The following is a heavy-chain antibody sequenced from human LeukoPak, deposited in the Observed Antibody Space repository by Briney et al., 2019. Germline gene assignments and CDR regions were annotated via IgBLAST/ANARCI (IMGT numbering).Heavy chain of an antibody. V-gene: IGHV1-69*01. J-gene: IGHJ6*03. CDR3: ARGRTVLYYYYYYMDV. Sequence: SVKVSCKASGGTFSSYAISWVRQAPGQGLEWMGGIIPIFGTANYAQKFQGRVTITADESTSTAYMELSSLRSEDTAAYYCARGRTVLYYYYYYMDVWGKGTTVTISS. CDR1: GGTFSSYA. CDR2: IIPIFGTA. D-gene: IGHD2-8*01.